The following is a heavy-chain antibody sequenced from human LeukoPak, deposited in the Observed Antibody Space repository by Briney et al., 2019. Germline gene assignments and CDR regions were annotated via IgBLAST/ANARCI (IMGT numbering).Heavy chain of an antibody. J-gene: IGHJ4*02. Sequence: SVKVSCKASGGAFSSYAISWVRQAPGQGLEWMGGIIPIVGTANYAQKVQGRVTITADESMSTVYMELSSLRSEDTAVYYCARDRNPIAAINFFDYWGQGTLVTVSS. CDR1: GGAFSSYA. V-gene: IGHV1-69*01. CDR2: IIPIVGTA. CDR3: ARDRNPIAAINFFDY. D-gene: IGHD2-15*01.